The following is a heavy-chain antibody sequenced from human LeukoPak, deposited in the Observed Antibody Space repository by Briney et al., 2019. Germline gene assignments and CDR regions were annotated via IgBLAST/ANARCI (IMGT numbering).Heavy chain of an antibody. CDR3: VRAVVVAASYRFDP. Sequence: GGSLRLSCTASGFTFSHYWMSWVRQAPGKGLEWVANIKQDGSEMHYVDSVKGRSTISRDNANNSLYLQMNSLRAEDTAVYYCVRAVVVAASYRFDPWGQGTLVTVSS. J-gene: IGHJ5*02. CDR2: IKQDGSEM. V-gene: IGHV3-7*03. CDR1: GFTFSHYW. D-gene: IGHD2-15*01.